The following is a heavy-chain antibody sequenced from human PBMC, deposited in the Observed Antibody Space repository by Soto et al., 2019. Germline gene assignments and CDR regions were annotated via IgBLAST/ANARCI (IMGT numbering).Heavy chain of an antibody. J-gene: IGHJ4*02. D-gene: IGHD6-19*01. CDR3: ARGISGWFPFDY. CDR1: GGSINSYY. CDR2: IYYSGST. Sequence: SETLSLTCTVSGGSINSYYWSWIRQPPGKGLEWIAYIYYSGSTNYNPSLKSRLTISVDTSKKQFSLKVRSVTAADTAVYYCARGISGWFPFDYWGQGTLVTVSS. V-gene: IGHV4-59*01.